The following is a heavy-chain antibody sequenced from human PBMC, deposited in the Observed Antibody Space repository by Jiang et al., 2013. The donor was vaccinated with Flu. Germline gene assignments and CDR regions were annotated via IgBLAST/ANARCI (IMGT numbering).Heavy chain of an antibody. V-gene: IGHV5-51*01. Sequence: RQMPGKGLEWMGIIYPGDYNTKYSPSFQGQVTISVDKSINTAYLQWSSLKASDTAMYYCARARNSDFYFDFCGQGTLVTVSS. CDR3: ARARNSDFYFDF. CDR2: IYPGDYNT. J-gene: IGHJ4*02. D-gene: IGHD4-11*01.